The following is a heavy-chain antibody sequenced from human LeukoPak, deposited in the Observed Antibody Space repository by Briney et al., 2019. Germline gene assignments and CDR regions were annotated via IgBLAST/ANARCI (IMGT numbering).Heavy chain of an antibody. D-gene: IGHD2-2*01. V-gene: IGHV4-39*01. CDR2: IYYSGST. CDR1: GGSISSSSYY. Sequence: SETLSLTCTVSGGSISSSSYYWGWLRQPPGKGLEWIGSIYYSGSTYYNPSLKSRVTISVDTSKNQFSLKLSSVTAADTAVYYCARQKSGVCSSTSCYQTHFDYWGQGTLVTVSS. J-gene: IGHJ4*02. CDR3: ARQKSGVCSSTSCYQTHFDY.